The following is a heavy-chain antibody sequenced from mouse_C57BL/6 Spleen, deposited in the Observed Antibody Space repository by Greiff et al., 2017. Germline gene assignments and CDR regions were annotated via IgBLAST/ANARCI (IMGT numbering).Heavy chain of an antibody. CDR2: INPNFGTT. Sequence: VQLQQSGPELVKPGASVKISCKASGYSFTDYNMNWVKQSTGKSLEWIGVINPNFGTTSYNQKFKGKATLTVDQSSSTVYMQLNSLTSEDSAVYYCASEDYGSSQGGDYWGQGTTLTVSS. J-gene: IGHJ2*01. CDR3: ASEDYGSSQGGDY. D-gene: IGHD1-1*01. V-gene: IGHV1-39*01. CDR1: GYSFTDYN.